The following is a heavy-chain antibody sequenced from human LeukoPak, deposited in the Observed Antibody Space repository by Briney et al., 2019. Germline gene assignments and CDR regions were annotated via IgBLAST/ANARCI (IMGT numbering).Heavy chain of an antibody. CDR1: GFTFSSYS. V-gene: IGHV3-21*01. D-gene: IGHD2-21*01. Sequence: PGGSLRLSCAASGFTFSSYSMNWVRQAPGKGLEWVSSISSSSSYIYYADSVKGRFAISRDNAKNSLYLQMNSLRAEDTAVYYCARWHSEAFDIWGQGTMVTVSS. CDR2: ISSSSSYI. J-gene: IGHJ3*02. CDR3: ARWHSEAFDI.